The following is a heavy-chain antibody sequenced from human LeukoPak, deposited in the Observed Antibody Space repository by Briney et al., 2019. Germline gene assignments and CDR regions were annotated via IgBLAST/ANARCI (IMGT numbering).Heavy chain of an antibody. CDR1: GFTFSNYA. CDR3: ARGSIAAAGSSKGYMDV. Sequence: GGPLRLSCAASGFTFSNYAMHWVRQAPGKGLEWAAIISYDGSNKYYADSVKGRFTISRDNSKTTLYLQMNSLRAEDTALYYCARGSIAAAGSSKGYMDVWGKGTTVTVSS. D-gene: IGHD6-13*01. V-gene: IGHV3-30-3*01. J-gene: IGHJ6*03. CDR2: ISYDGSNK.